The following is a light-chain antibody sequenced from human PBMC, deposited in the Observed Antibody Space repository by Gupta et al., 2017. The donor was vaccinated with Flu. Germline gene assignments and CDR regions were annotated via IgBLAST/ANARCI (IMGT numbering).Light chain of an antibody. J-gene: IGKJ2*01. CDR3: QQDDNWPYT. Sequence: PATLSVSPGERATLSCRASQRVSSNLAWYQQKPGQAPRLLIYGASTRATGLPARFSGSGSGTEFTLTISSLQSEDFAVYYCQQDDNWPYTFGQGAKLEIK. V-gene: IGKV3-15*01. CDR2: GAS. CDR1: QRVSSN.